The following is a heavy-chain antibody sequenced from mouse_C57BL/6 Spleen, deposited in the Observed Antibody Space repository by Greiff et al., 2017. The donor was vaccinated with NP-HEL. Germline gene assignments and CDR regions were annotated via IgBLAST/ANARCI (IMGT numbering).Heavy chain of an antibody. CDR3: AREGFHYYAMDY. CDR1: GYTFTSYW. V-gene: IGHV1-64*01. Sequence: QVQLQQPGAELVKPGASVKLSCKASGYTFTSYWMHWVKQRPGQGLEWIGMIHPNSGSTNYNEKFKSKATLTVDKSSSTAYMQLSSLTSEDSAVYYCAREGFHYYAMDYWGQGTSVTVSS. D-gene: IGHD3-3*01. CDR2: IHPNSGST. J-gene: IGHJ4*01.